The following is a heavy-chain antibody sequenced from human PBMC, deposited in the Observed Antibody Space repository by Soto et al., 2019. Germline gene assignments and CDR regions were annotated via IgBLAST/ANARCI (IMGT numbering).Heavy chain of an antibody. CDR2: ISYDGSNK. J-gene: IGHJ6*02. V-gene: IGHV3-30-3*01. CDR1: GFTFSSYA. CDR3: ARDEVDYYGMDV. Sequence: LRLSCAASGFTFSSYAMHWVRQAPGKGLEWVAVISYDGSNKYYADSVKGRFTISRDNSKNTLYLQMNSLRAEDTAVYYCARDEVDYYGMDVWGQGTTVTGSS. D-gene: IGHD1-26*01.